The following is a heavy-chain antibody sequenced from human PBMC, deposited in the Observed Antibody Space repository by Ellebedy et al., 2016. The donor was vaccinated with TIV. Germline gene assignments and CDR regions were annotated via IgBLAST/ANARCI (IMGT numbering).Heavy chain of an antibody. CDR2: IYYGVTT. V-gene: IGHV4-39*01. CDR1: GGSISSSGYY. D-gene: IGHD3-16*01. J-gene: IGHJ4*02. Sequence: SETLSLXXAVSGGSISSSGYYWGWIRQPPGKGPEWIGSIYYGVTTDYNPSLKSRATISVDTSKNQFSLKLSSVTAADTAVYYCVRRIGARPPGYWGQGTLVTVSS. CDR3: VRRIGARPPGY.